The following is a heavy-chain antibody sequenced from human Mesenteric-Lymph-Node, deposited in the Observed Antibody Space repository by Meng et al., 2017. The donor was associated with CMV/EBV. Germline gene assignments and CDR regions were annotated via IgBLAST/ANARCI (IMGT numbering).Heavy chain of an antibody. D-gene: IGHD1-26*01. CDR2: IIPIFGTA. V-gene: IGHV1-69*05. Sequence: SVKVSCKASGGTFSSYAISWVRQAPGQGLEWMGGIIPIFGTANYAQKFQGRVTITTDESTSKAYMELSSLRSEDTAVYYCAGGRVGAEIGYYYYYGMDVWGQGTTVTVSS. J-gene: IGHJ6*02. CDR1: GGTFSSYA. CDR3: AGGRVGAEIGYYYYYGMDV.